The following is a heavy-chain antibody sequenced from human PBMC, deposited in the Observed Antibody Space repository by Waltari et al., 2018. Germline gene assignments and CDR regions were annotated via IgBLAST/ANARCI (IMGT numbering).Heavy chain of an antibody. V-gene: IGHV1-8*01. CDR2: MNPNSGNT. Sequence: QVQLVQSGAEVKKPGASVKGSCKASGYTLTSYDINWVRQAHGQGLEWMGWMNPNSGNTGYAQKFQGRVTMTRNTSISTAYMELSSLRSEDTAVYYCARDLGVYCSSTSCYNYYGMDVWGQGTTVTVSS. D-gene: IGHD2-2*02. CDR1: GYTLTSYD. J-gene: IGHJ6*02. CDR3: ARDLGVYCSSTSCYNYYGMDV.